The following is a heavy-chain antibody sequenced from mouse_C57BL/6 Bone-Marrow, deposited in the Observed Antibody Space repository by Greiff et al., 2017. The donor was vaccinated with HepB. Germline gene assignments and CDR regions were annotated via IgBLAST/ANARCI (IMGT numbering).Heavy chain of an antibody. CDR1: GFNIKDDY. Sequence: VQLKQSGAELVRPGASVKLSCTASGFNIKDDYMHWVKQRPEQGLEWIGWIDPENGDTEYASKFQGKATITADTSSNTAYLQLSSLTSEDTAVYYCTTKGPRFAYWGQGTLVTVSA. CDR3: TTKGPRFAY. V-gene: IGHV14-4*01. J-gene: IGHJ3*01. CDR2: IDPENGDT.